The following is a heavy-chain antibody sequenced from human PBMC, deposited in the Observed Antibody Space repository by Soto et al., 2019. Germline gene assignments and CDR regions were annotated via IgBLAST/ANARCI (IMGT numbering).Heavy chain of an antibody. CDR3: ARDRNYYGSGSPTPYDAFDI. J-gene: IGHJ3*02. Sequence: ASVKVSCKASGYTFTSYGISWVRQAPGQGLEWMGWISAYNGNTNYAQKLQGRVTMTTDTSTSTAYMELRSLRSDDTAVYYCARDRNYYGSGSPTPYDAFDIWGQGTMVTVSS. CDR2: ISAYNGNT. V-gene: IGHV1-18*04. CDR1: GYTFTSYG. D-gene: IGHD3-10*01.